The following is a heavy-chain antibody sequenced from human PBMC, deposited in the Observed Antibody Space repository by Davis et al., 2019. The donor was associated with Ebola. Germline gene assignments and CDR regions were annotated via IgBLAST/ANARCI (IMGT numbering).Heavy chain of an antibody. CDR3: ATSESFFDYAAYFHN. J-gene: IGHJ4*02. D-gene: IGHD3-16*01. Sequence: GESLKISCAASGFPFSSYTMNWVRQAPGKGLEWVSSISSDGSYIFYADSAKGRFSLSRDNAKNSLDLQMNSLKAEDTAVYFCATSESFFDYAAYFHNWGQGTLLTVSS. V-gene: IGHV3-21*01. CDR1: GFPFSSYT. CDR2: ISSDGSYI.